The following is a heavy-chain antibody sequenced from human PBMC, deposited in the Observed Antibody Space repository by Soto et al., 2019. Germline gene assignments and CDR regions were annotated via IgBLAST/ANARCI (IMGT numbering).Heavy chain of an antibody. CDR3: ARMRGLGEISPYLDY. V-gene: IGHV4-59*01. CDR1: GGSISDYQ. Sequence: QVQLQESGPGLVKPSETLSLTCRISGGSISDYQWNWIRQPPGKGLEGIGYIYYRGRTNYNPSLKSRLTISLDTSTRQFSLRLRSVTAADTAVYYCARMRGLGEISPYLDYWGQGALVTVSS. CDR2: IYYRGRT. J-gene: IGHJ4*02. D-gene: IGHD3-16*01.